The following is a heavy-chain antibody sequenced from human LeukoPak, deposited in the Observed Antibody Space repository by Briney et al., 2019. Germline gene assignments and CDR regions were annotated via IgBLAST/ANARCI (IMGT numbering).Heavy chain of an antibody. V-gene: IGHV4-59*08. D-gene: IGHD3-22*01. CDR1: AGSISGYY. J-gene: IGHJ4*02. CDR3: ARHYYDISGSYSFDS. Sequence: SETLSLTCSVYAGSISGYYWSWIRQPPGKGLEWIGYVYSSGSSGSTSYNPSLKSRVTISLDTSDNHFSLKLSSVTAADTAVYYCARHYYDISGSYSFDSWGQGTLVTVSS. CDR2: VYSSGSSGST.